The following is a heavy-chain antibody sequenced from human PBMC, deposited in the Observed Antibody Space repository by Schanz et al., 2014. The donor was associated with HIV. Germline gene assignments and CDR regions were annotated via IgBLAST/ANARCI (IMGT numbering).Heavy chain of an antibody. D-gene: IGHD3-16*02. Sequence: QVHLQQWGAGLLKPSETLSLTCTVYGGSFSAYYWSWIRQPPGEGLEWIGEINHSGVTNYNPSLKSRLPISVDPSKTQCALKWPSVTAADTAVYYCARSRYHDGGPLPLDSWDQGARVTVSS. CDR2: INHSGVT. CDR3: ARSRYHDGGPLPLDS. V-gene: IGHV4-34*01. CDR1: GGSFSAYY. J-gene: IGHJ4*02.